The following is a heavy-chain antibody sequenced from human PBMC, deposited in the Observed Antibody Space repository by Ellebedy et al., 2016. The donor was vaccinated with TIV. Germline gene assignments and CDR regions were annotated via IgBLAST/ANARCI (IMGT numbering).Heavy chain of an antibody. V-gene: IGHV5-51*01. Sequence: KVSCKGSGYSFTSYWIGWVRQMPGKGLEWMGIIHPGDSQTRYSPSFQGQVIISTDKSINTAYLQWSSLKASDTAMYFCARRLSAAVWFDPWGQGTLVTVSS. CDR3: ARRLSAAVWFDP. J-gene: IGHJ5*02. D-gene: IGHD6-13*01. CDR2: IHPGDSQT. CDR1: GYSFTSYW.